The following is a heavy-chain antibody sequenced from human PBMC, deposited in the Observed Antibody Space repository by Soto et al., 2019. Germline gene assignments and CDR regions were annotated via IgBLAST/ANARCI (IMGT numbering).Heavy chain of an antibody. CDR1: GGSISSSSYY. CDR3: ARHVDTAMAYFDY. D-gene: IGHD5-18*01. CDR2: IYYSGST. J-gene: IGHJ4*02. Sequence: PSETLSLTCTVSGGSISSSSYYWGWIRQPPGKGLEWIGSIYYSGSTYYNPSLKSRVTISVDTSKNQFSLKLSSVTAADTAVYYCARHVDTAMAYFDYWGQGTLVTVSS. V-gene: IGHV4-39*01.